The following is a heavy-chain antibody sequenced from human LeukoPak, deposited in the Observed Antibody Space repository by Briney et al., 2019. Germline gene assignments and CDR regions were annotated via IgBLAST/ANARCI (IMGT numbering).Heavy chain of an antibody. Sequence: ASVKVSCKASGYTFANYDINWVRQASGQGLEWMGWMNPHSGNTGYAQNFQGRVTRTRNTSISTAYMELRSLRSEDTAVYYCARLSSHYGDYKVDPWGQGTLVTVSS. V-gene: IGHV1-8*01. CDR3: ARLSSHYGDYKVDP. CDR2: MNPHSGNT. D-gene: IGHD4-17*01. J-gene: IGHJ5*02. CDR1: GYTFANYD.